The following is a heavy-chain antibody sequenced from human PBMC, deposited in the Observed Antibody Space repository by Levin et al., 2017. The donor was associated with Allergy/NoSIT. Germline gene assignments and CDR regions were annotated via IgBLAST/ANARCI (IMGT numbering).Heavy chain of an antibody. J-gene: IGHJ5*02. CDR3: ARDFQIWDKSDCFDP. V-gene: IGHV1-18*01. CDR1: GYTFSNYG. D-gene: IGHD3-16*01. CDR2: ISGYNGET. Sequence: GESLKISCKASGYTFSNYGISWVRQAPGLGLEWMGWISGYNGETNYAQKIKGRVTMTTDTSTSTVYMELGSLTSDDTAIYYCARDFQIWDKSDCFDPWGQGTLVTVSS.